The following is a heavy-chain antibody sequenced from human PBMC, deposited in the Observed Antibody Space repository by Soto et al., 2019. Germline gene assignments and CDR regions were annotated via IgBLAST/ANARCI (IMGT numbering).Heavy chain of an antibody. Sequence: QVKRVQSGAEVRNPGASVKVSCKTFGYTFTSYGIGWARQAPGQGLEWMGWINTYNGNTNYAQNLQGRVTLTTDTSTSTAYMELRSLRSNDTAIYYCAMVDVYVTPSPQDVWGQGTTVTVSS. CDR2: INTYNGNT. CDR1: GYTFTSYG. D-gene: IGHD3-16*01. J-gene: IGHJ6*02. CDR3: AMVDVYVTPSPQDV. V-gene: IGHV1-18*01.